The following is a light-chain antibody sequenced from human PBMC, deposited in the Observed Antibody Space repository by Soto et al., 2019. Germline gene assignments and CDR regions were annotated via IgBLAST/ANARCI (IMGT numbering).Light chain of an antibody. V-gene: IGLV2-14*01. J-gene: IGLJ1*01. CDR3: SSYTRSNTYV. Sequence: QSALTQPASVSGSPGQSITISCTGTSSDVGAYNYVSWYQQHPGKDPKLMIYDVSNRPSGVSNRSSGSKSGNTASLTISGLQAEDEADYYCSSYTRSNTYVFGTGTKVTVL. CDR2: DVS. CDR1: SSDVGAYNY.